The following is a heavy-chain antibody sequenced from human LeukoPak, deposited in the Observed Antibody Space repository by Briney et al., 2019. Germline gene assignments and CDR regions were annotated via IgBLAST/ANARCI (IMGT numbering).Heavy chain of an antibody. V-gene: IGHV4-59*01. CDR3: AREGAGAHYFDY. CDR2: VFYSGST. D-gene: IGHD1-26*01. CDR1: GGSISSYY. J-gene: IGHJ4*02. Sequence: SETLSLTCTVSGGSISSYYWSWIRKPQGRGLEWFGYVFYSGSTNYNPSLKSRVTVSVDTSKNQFSLKLSSVTAADTAVYYCAREGAGAHYFDYWGQGTLVTVSS.